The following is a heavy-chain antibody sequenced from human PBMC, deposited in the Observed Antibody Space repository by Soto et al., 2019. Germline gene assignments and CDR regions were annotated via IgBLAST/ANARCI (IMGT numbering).Heavy chain of an antibody. D-gene: IGHD2-2*02. Sequence: QVHLQESGPGLVKPSGTLSLTCAVSGASISDCDWWSWVRQPPGKGLEWIGEIHHSGATNHNSSVKSRVTISLDKSKNHLFLQLYSVTAADTAVYYCATRDYTASPYWGQGILVTVSS. V-gene: IGHV4-4*02. CDR3: ATRDYTASPY. CDR2: IHHSGAT. J-gene: IGHJ4*02. CDR1: GASISDCDW.